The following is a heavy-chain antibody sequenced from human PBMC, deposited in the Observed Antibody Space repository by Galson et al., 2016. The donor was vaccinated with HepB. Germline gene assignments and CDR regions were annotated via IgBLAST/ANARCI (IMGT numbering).Heavy chain of an antibody. J-gene: IGHJ2*01. CDR3: ATQYCSGGSCYSAAPGYWYFDL. D-gene: IGHD2-15*01. V-gene: IGHV3-48*02. CDR2: LSSSSSI. Sequence: SLRLSCAASGFTFSSYTMNWVRQAPGKGLEWVSYLSSSSSIYYADSVKGRFTISRDNAKNSLYLQMNSLRDEDTAVYYCATQYCSGGSCYSAAPGYWYFDLWGRGTLVTVSS. CDR1: GFTFSSYT.